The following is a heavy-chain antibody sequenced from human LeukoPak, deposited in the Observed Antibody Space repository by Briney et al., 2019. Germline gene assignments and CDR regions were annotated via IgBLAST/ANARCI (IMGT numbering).Heavy chain of an antibody. D-gene: IGHD3-22*01. CDR3: AGSPDSSGDFDY. CDR2: INPNSGGT. J-gene: IGHJ4*02. Sequence: ASVKLSRKSSGYTFTSYYINWVRQAPGHGLEWMGWINPNSGGTNYEQKFQGRVTMTRDTSISTDYMELSRLRSDDTAVYYCAGSPDSSGDFDYWGQGTLVTVSS. CDR1: GYTFTSYY. V-gene: IGHV1-2*02.